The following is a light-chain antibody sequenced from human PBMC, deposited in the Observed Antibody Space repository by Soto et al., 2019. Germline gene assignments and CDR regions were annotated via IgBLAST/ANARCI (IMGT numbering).Light chain of an antibody. CDR2: SKN. Sequence: QSVLTQPPSASGTPGQRVTISCSGSSSNIGSNSVNWYQQLPGTAPKLLIHSKNQRPSGVPDRFSGSKSGTSASLAISGLQSEDEADYYCSSYRSSSTLVFGGGTKLTVL. CDR3: SSYRSSSTLV. CDR1: SSNIGSNS. J-gene: IGLJ2*01. V-gene: IGLV1-44*01.